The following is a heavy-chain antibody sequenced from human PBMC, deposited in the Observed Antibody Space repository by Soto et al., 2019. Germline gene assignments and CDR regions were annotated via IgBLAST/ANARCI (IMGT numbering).Heavy chain of an antibody. CDR3: ARVYYDSSGYYHRPEYFQH. D-gene: IGHD3-22*01. CDR1: GFTVSSNY. CDR2: IYSGGST. J-gene: IGHJ1*01. Sequence: GGSLRLSCAASGFTVSSNYMSWVRQAPGKGLEWVSVIYSGGSTYYADSVKGRFTISRDNSKNTLYLQMNSLRAEDTAVYYCARVYYDSSGYYHRPEYFQHWGQGTLVTVS. V-gene: IGHV3-53*01.